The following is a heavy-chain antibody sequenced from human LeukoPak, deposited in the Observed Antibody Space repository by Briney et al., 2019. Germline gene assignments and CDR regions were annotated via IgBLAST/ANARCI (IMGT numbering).Heavy chain of an antibody. Sequence: GGSLRLSCAASGFTFSSYATSWVRQAPGKGLEWVSAISGSGGSTYYADSVKGRFTISRDNSKNTLYLQMNSLRAEDTAVYYCAKDLSFNRRGLGYWGQGTLVTVSS. CDR1: GFTFSSYA. CDR3: AKDLSFNRRGLGY. CDR2: ISGSGGST. J-gene: IGHJ4*02. V-gene: IGHV3-23*01. D-gene: IGHD1-14*01.